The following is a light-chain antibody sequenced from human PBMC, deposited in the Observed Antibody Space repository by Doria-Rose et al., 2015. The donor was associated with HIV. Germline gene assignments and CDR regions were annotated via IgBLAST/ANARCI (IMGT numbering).Light chain of an antibody. Sequence: TQSPGTLSLSPGERATLSCRASQSFSSTYLAWYQQKPGQAPSLLIYDGSTRATGIPDRFSASGSGTDFTLTISRLEPEDCALYYCHQYGTSWTFGQGTKVEI. V-gene: IGKV3-20*01. CDR3: HQYGTSWT. CDR2: DGS. CDR1: QSFSSTY. J-gene: IGKJ1*01.